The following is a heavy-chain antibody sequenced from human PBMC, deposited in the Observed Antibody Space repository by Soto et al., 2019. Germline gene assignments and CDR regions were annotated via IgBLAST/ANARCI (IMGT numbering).Heavy chain of an antibody. CDR2: INHSGST. CDR3: ARPFRGATAFDY. V-gene: IGHV4-34*01. Sequence: LSLTCAVYGGSFSGYYWSWIRQPPGKGLEWIGEINHSGSTNYNPSLKSRVTISVDTSKNQFSLKLSSVTAADTAVYYCARPFRGATAFDYWGQGTLVTVSS. CDR1: GGSFSGYY. J-gene: IGHJ4*02. D-gene: IGHD1-26*01.